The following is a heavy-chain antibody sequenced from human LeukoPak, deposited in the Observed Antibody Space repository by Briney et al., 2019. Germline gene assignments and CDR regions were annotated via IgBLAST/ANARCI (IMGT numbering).Heavy chain of an antibody. V-gene: IGHV1-69*06. CDR2: IIPIFGTA. CDR1: GGTFSSYA. D-gene: IGHD3-10*01. Sequence: SVKVSCKASGGTFSSYAISWVRQAPGQGLEWMGGIIPIFGTANYAQKFQGRVTITADKSTSTAYMELSSLRSEDTAVYYCAKCFSMIRGLRGTYYYYGMDVWGRGTTVTVSS. J-gene: IGHJ6*04. CDR3: AKCFSMIRGLRGTYYYYGMDV.